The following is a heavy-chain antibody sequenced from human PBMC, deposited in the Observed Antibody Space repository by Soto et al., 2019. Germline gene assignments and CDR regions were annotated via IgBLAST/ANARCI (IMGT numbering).Heavy chain of an antibody. D-gene: IGHD6-19*01. J-gene: IGHJ4*02. Sequence: EVQLVQSGAEVKKPGESLKISCKGSGYSFTSYWIGWVRQMPGKGLEWMGIIYPGDSDTRYSPSFQGQVTISADKSISTAYLQGSSLKASDTAMYYCARRGRSIAVAGQTFDYWGQGTLVTVSS. CDR2: IYPGDSDT. V-gene: IGHV5-51*03. CDR3: ARRGRSIAVAGQTFDY. CDR1: GYSFTSYW.